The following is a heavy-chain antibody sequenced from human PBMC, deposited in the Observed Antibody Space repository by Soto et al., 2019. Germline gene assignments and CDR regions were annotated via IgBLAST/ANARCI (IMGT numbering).Heavy chain of an antibody. V-gene: IGHV3-23*01. J-gene: IGHJ4*02. CDR1: GFSFSKYA. CDR2: ITGSGGTI. D-gene: IGHD2-21*02. CDR3: AKDAVPGDGLWLVAD. Sequence: DVQLLESGGGLVQPGGSLRLSCAASGFSFSKYAMIWVRQAPRKGQEWVSGITGSGGTIEYAASVKGRFTISRDNSKNTVDLQMNSLRAEDTAMYYCAKDAVPGDGLWLVADWGQGTLVTVS.